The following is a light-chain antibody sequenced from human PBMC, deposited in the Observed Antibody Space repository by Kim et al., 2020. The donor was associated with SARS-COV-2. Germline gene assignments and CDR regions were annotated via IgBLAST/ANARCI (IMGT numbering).Light chain of an antibody. Sequence: QGVTISCTGSSSNIGAGYDVHWYQQLPGTAPKRLIYGNSNRPSGVPDRFSGSKSGTSASLAITGLQAEDEADYYCQSYDSSLSGWVFGGGTKLTVL. CDR3: QSYDSSLSGWV. CDR2: GNS. J-gene: IGLJ3*02. V-gene: IGLV1-40*01. CDR1: SSNIGAGYD.